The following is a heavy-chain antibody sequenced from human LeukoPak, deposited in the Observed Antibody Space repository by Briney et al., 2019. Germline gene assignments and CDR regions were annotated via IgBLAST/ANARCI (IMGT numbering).Heavy chain of an antibody. Sequence: GGSLRLSCAASGFTFSTYSMSWVRQAPGKGLEWVSAISTSGDSTYYTDSVKGRFTISRDNSKNTLYLQINSLRAEDTALYYCAKRREAGIGSLYYFGSWGQGTLVTVSS. V-gene: IGHV3-23*01. D-gene: IGHD1-14*01. J-gene: IGHJ4*02. CDR1: GFTFSTYS. CDR2: ISTSGDST. CDR3: AKRREAGIGSLYYFGS.